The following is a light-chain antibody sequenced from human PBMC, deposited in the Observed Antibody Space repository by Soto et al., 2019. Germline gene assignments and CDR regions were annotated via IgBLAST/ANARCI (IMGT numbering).Light chain of an antibody. Sequence: DIVTTQSPDSLAVSLGERATINCKSSQSVLYSSNNKNYLAWYQQKPGQPPKLLIYWASTRGSGVPDRFSGSGSGTYFTLTISSLQAEDVAVYYCQQYYSTPLTCVGVTKVEIK. CDR2: WAS. CDR3: QQYYSTPLT. CDR1: QSVLYSSNNKNY. J-gene: IGKJ4*01. V-gene: IGKV4-1*01.